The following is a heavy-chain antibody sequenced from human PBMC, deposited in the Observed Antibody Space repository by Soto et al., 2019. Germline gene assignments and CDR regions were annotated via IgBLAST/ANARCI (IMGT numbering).Heavy chain of an antibody. CDR2: IIPMLTVR. Sequence: QVHLVQSGAEVKKPGSSVKVPCKAAGGTFSTYTLIWVRQAPGQGLEWMGRIIPMLTVRNSAQKFQGRVTLTADKSTSTAFMELTSLRSDDTAVYYCSIGSWSAETFDVWGQGTMVTVSS. CDR1: GGTFSTYT. J-gene: IGHJ3*01. CDR3: SIGSWSAETFDV. V-gene: IGHV1-69*02. D-gene: IGHD2-2*01.